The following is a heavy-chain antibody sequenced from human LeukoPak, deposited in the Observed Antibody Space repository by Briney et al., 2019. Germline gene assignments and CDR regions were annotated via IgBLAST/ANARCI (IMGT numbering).Heavy chain of an antibody. CDR1: RYTFSSYD. J-gene: IGHJ4*02. D-gene: IGHD3-22*01. Sequence: ASVKVSCKASRYTFSSYDINWVREAAGQGLEWKGWMNPNTGRTGFAQKFQGRLTMTRDTSISTAYMELSSLRSEDTAVYYCARLSQTPDYYSSGGYYYLGYWGQGTPVTVSS. V-gene: IGHV1-8*01. CDR3: ARLSQTPDYYSSGGYYYLGY. CDR2: MNPNTGRT.